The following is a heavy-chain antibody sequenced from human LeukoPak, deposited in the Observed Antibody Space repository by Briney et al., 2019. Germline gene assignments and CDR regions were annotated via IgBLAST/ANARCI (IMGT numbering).Heavy chain of an antibody. V-gene: IGHV1-46*01. J-gene: IGHJ4*02. Sequence: GASVKVSCKASGYSFTSYYMHWVRQAPGQGLEWMGFINPSGSSAAYAQKFQGRLTMTRDMFTSTDYMELTSLTSDDTAVYYCARDPLYSSSWYVVPDYWGQGTLVTVSS. D-gene: IGHD6-13*01. CDR1: GYSFTSYY. CDR2: INPSGSSA. CDR3: ARDPLYSSSWYVVPDY.